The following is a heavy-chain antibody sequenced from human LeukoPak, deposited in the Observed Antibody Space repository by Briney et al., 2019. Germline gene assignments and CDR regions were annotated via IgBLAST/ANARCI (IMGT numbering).Heavy chain of an antibody. CDR3: ASRTRFGELRFDY. V-gene: IGHV4-61*02. CDR1: GGSIGSGSYY. D-gene: IGHD3-10*01. J-gene: IGHJ4*02. CDR2: IYVSGRT. Sequence: SETLSLTCTVSGGSIGSGSYYWSWIRQPAGKGLEWIGRIYVSGRTNYNPSLKSRVTISIDMSKNQFSLRLSSVTAADTAMYYCASRTRFGELRFDYWGQGTLVTVSS.